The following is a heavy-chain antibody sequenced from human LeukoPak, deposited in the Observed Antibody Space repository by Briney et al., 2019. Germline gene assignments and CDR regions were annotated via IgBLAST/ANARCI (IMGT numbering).Heavy chain of an antibody. Sequence: PSETLSLTCAVYGGSFSGYYWSWIRQPPGKGLEWIGEINHSGSTNYNPSLKSRVTISVDTSKNQFSLKLSSVTAADTAVYYCARTITMIVVVIGHFAFDIWGQGTLVTVSS. CDR2: INHSGST. V-gene: IGHV4-34*01. CDR3: ARTITMIVVVIGHFAFDI. D-gene: IGHD3-22*01. J-gene: IGHJ4*02. CDR1: GGSFSGYY.